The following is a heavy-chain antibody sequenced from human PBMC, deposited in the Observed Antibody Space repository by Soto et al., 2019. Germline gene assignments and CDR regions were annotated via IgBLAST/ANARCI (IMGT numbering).Heavy chain of an antibody. Sequence: XGSLRLSCAAAGFTFSSYAMHWVRQAPGKGLEWVAVISYDGSNKYYADSVKGRFTISRDNSKNTLYLQMNSLRAEDTAVYYCARASAGFDYWGHGTLVTVSS. V-gene: IGHV3-30-3*01. D-gene: IGHD3-10*01. J-gene: IGHJ4*01. CDR1: GFTFSSYA. CDR2: ISYDGSNK. CDR3: ARASAGFDY.